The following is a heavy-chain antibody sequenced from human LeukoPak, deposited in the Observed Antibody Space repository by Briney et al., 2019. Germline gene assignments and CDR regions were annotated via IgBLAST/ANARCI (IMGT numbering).Heavy chain of an antibody. J-gene: IGHJ4*02. CDR1: GASISSTNYY. CDR2: IYYSGST. CDR3: ARARLRELLDY. V-gene: IGHV4-61*05. D-gene: IGHD1-26*01. Sequence: PSETLSLTCTVSGASISSTNYYWGWIRQTPGKGLEWIGYIYYSGSTNYNPSLKSRVTISVDTSKNQFSLKLSSVTAADTAVYYCARARLRELLDYWGQGTLVTVSS.